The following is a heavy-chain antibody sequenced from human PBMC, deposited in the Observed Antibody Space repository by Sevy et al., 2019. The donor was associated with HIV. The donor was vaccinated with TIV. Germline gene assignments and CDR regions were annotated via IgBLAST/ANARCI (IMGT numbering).Heavy chain of an antibody. CDR1: GFIFSTDW. CDR2: IDTDGSDT. V-gene: IGHV3-74*01. CDR3: VRDRPGPKHYMDV. J-gene: IGHJ6*03. Sequence: GGSLRLSCVASGFIFSTDWMHWVRQAPGKGLVWVSRIDTDGSDTSYADSVKGRFTISRDNAKNTPYLQMNSLRAEDTAVYYCVRDRPGPKHYMDVWGKGTTVTVSS.